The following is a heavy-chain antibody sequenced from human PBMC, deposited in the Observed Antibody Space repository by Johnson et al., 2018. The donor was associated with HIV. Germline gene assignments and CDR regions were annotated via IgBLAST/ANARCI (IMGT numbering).Heavy chain of an antibody. V-gene: IGHV3-20*04. CDR3: AKKQAAAGTGGGAFDI. J-gene: IGHJ3*02. CDR1: GFTFDDYG. CDR2: INWNGGST. Sequence: VQLVESGGGVVRPGGSLRLSCAASGFTFDDYGMSWVRQAPEKGLEWVSGINWNGGSTGYADSVKGRFTISRDNAKNSLYLQMNSLRAEDTAVYYCAKKQAAAGTGGGAFDIWGQGTMVTVSS. D-gene: IGHD6-13*01.